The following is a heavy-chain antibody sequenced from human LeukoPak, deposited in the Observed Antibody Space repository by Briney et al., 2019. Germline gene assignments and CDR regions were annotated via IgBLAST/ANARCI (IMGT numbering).Heavy chain of an antibody. CDR3: TRVPSFPPTDYYMDV. Sequence: PGGSLRLSCAASGFTFSSYSMNWVRQAPGKGLEWVGFIRSKAYGGTTEYAASVKGRFTISRDDSKSIAYLQMNSLKTEDTAVYYCTRVPSFPPTDYYMDVWGKGTTVTISS. J-gene: IGHJ6*03. CDR1: GFTFSSYS. V-gene: IGHV3-49*04. CDR2: IRSKAYGGTT. D-gene: IGHD2/OR15-2a*01.